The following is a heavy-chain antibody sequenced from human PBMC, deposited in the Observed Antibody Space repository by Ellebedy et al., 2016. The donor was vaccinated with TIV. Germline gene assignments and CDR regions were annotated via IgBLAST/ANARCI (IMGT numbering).Heavy chain of an antibody. Sequence: GESLKISCAASGFIFSNYWMSWVRQAPGKRLEWVANIKQDGSEKYYVDSVKGRFTISRDNPKNSLYLQMNSLRVEDTAVYYCANLEYYGSGRRAFDIWGQGTMVTVSS. V-gene: IGHV3-7*01. D-gene: IGHD3-10*01. CDR3: ANLEYYGSGRRAFDI. CDR1: GFIFSNYW. CDR2: IKQDGSEK. J-gene: IGHJ3*02.